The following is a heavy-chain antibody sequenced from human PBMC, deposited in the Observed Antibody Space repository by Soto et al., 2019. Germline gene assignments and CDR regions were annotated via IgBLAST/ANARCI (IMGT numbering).Heavy chain of an antibody. V-gene: IGHV1-3*01. CDR1: GYTFTSYA. J-gene: IGHJ6*01. D-gene: IGHD3-3*01. Sequence: ASVKVSCKASGYTFTSYAMHWVRQAPGQRLEWMGWINAGNGNTKYSQKFQGRVTITRDISASTDYMELSSLRSEDTAVYYCAVLEWLLEHEYYYYGMDVWGQGSTVTVSS. CDR3: AVLEWLLEHEYYYYGMDV. CDR2: INAGNGNT.